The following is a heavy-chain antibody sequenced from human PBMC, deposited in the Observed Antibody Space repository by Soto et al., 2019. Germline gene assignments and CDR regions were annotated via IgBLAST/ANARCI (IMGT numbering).Heavy chain of an antibody. Sequence: SVKVSCKASGGTFSSYAISWVRQAPGQGLEWMGGIIPIFGTANYAQKFQGRVTITADESTSTAYMELSSLRSEDTAVYYCARFPRYDILTGYLNDWGQGTLVTVSS. J-gene: IGHJ4*02. CDR3: ARFPRYDILTGYLND. CDR2: IIPIFGTA. D-gene: IGHD3-9*01. CDR1: GGTFSSYA. V-gene: IGHV1-69*13.